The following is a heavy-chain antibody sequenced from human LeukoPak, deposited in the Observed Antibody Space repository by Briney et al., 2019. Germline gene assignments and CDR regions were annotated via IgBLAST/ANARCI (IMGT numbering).Heavy chain of an antibody. Sequence: ASVTVSCTASGYTFTGYYMHWVRQAPGQGLEWMGWINPNSGGTNYAQKFQGRVTMTRDTSISTAYMELSRLRSDDTAVYYCARENSSSWYNWFDPWGQGTLVTVSS. J-gene: IGHJ5*02. CDR2: INPNSGGT. CDR3: ARENSSSWYNWFDP. D-gene: IGHD6-13*01. CDR1: GYTFTGYY. V-gene: IGHV1-2*02.